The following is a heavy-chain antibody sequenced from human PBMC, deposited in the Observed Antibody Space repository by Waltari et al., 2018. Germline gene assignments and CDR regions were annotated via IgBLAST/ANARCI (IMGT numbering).Heavy chain of an antibody. Sequence: QVQLVQSGAEVKKPGASVKVSCKASGYTFTGYNIYWVRQAPGQGREWMGWINPNSGGTNYAQKFQGRVTMTRDTSISTAYMELSRLRSDDTAVYYCARDPSITMIVVGWFDPWGQGTLVTVSS. D-gene: IGHD3-22*01. V-gene: IGHV1-2*02. CDR3: ARDPSITMIVVGWFDP. J-gene: IGHJ5*02. CDR2: INPNSGGT. CDR1: GYTFTGYN.